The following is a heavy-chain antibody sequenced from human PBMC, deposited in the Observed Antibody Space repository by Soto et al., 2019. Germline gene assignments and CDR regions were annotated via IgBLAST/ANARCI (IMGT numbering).Heavy chain of an antibody. CDR3: VSEYGSDYNF. J-gene: IGHJ4*02. D-gene: IGHD5-12*01. Sequence: GGSLRLSCEASGLSFSTYWMGWVRQAPGKGLEWVANIEKDGSERNYLDSVKGRFTISRDNAKTSLYLQMNSLRDEDTAVYYCVSEYGSDYNFWGQGALVTVSS. CDR2: IEKDGSER. CDR1: GLSFSTYW. V-gene: IGHV3-7*01.